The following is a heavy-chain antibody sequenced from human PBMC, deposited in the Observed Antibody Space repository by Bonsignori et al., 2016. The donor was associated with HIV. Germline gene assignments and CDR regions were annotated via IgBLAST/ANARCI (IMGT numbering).Heavy chain of an antibody. D-gene: IGHD3-22*01. CDR3: ARGSIYYDSGDV. V-gene: IGHV4-34*01. CDR2: INHSGSS. Sequence: VRQMPGKGLEWIGEINHSGSSSYNPSLKSRVTISGDTSKSQFSLKLSSVTAADTAVYYCARGSIYYDSGDVWGQGTLVTVSS. J-gene: IGHJ4*02.